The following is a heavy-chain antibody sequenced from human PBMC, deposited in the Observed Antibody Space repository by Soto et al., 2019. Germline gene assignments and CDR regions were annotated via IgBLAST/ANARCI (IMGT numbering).Heavy chain of an antibody. V-gene: IGHV3-30-3*02. CDR3: AIEGCLCGEDCYCVQWFCEG. J-gene: IGHJ2*01. D-gene: IGHD2-21*02. CDR1: GFTSSNYS. Sequence: GVSIRLSCPAAGFTSSNYSMHWVREAPGKGLAWVPGISNVGSEKYYAGSVQGRFTISRDNSKNTLSLQMDSLRPENTVIYFCAIEGCLCGEDCYCVQWFCEGWGRGPLV. CDR2: ISNVGSEK.